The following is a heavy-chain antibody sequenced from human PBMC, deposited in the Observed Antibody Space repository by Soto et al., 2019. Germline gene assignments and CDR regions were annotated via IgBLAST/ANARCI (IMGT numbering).Heavy chain of an antibody. CDR2: IYYSGST. Sequence: QVQLQESGPGLVKPSETLSLTCTVSGGSISSYYWSWIRQPPGKGLEWIGYIYYSGSTNYNPSLKSRVTISVDTSKNQFYLKLSSVTAADTAVYYCASSSGWYGDDAFDIWGQGTMVTVSS. J-gene: IGHJ3*02. V-gene: IGHV4-59*01. CDR3: ASSSGWYGDDAFDI. CDR1: GGSISSYY. D-gene: IGHD6-19*01.